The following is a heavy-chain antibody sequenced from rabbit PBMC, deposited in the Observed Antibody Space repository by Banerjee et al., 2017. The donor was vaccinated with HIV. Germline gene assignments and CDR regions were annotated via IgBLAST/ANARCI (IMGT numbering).Heavy chain of an antibody. V-gene: IGHV1S40*01. CDR1: GFSFSSTYD. J-gene: IGHJ4*01. CDR3: ARGSYAYSSTYPGFYFNL. CDR2: IDAGSSGNT. Sequence: QSLEESGGGLVQPEGSLTLTCTASGFSFSSTYDMCWVRQAPGKGLEWIACIDAGSSGNTYYASWAKGRFTISKTSSTTVTLQMTSLTAADTATYFCARGSYAYSSTYPGFYFNLWGPGTLVTVS. D-gene: IGHD8-1*01.